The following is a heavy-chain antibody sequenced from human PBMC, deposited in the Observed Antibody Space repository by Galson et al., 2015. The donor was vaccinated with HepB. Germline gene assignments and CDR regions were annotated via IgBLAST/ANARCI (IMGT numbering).Heavy chain of an antibody. V-gene: IGHV1-18*01. D-gene: IGHD2-15*01. CDR3: ARGALVVVVDGTLNNWFDP. Sequence: SVKVSCKASGYTFSSYSITWVRQAPGQGLEWMGWISTYNHDTNYARNLQGRVTMTTDTSTSTAYMELRSLRSDDTAVYYCARGALVVVVDGTLNNWFDPWGQGTLVTVSS. J-gene: IGHJ5*02. CDR2: ISTYNHDT. CDR1: GYTFSSYS.